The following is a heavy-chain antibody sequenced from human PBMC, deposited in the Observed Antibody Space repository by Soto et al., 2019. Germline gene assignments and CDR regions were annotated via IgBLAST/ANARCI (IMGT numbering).Heavy chain of an antibody. CDR1: GYTFTSYA. CDR3: ARGASSVTTFYFDL. D-gene: IGHD4-17*01. Sequence: QVQVVQSGAEVKKPGASVNVSCKASGYTFTSYAMHWVCQAPGQRLEWMGWINPGNGNTKNSQKFQGRVTITRDTFASTAYMELSSLRSEDTAVYYCARGASSVTTFYFDLWGRGTLVTVSS. V-gene: IGHV1-3*01. CDR2: INPGNGNT. J-gene: IGHJ2*01.